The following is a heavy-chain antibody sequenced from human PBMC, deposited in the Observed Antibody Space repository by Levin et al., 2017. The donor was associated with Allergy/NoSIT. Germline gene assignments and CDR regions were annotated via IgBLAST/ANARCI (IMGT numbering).Heavy chain of an antibody. V-gene: IGHV3-23*01. Sequence: GESLKISCAASGFAFGDYAMTWVRQAPGKGLEWVSDITGGGSDTWYGDSVKGRFTVSRDNSKDMLYLELNSLRVEDTGIYYCAKKQASTSGLSFDVWGQGTTVTVSS. CDR3: AKKQASTSGLSFDV. D-gene: IGHD2-2*01. CDR1: GFAFGDYA. CDR2: ITGGGSDT. J-gene: IGHJ3*01.